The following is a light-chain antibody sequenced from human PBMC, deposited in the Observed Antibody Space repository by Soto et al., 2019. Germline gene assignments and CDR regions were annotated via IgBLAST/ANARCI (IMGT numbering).Light chain of an antibody. Sequence: EIVMTQSPATLSVSPGERATLSCRASQSVSSNLAWYQQKPGQAPRLLIYGASTRATGIPARFSGSGSGTGFPLTISSLQSEDFAFYYCQQNKTWLPPPTFGGGTRVETK. CDR3: QQNKTWLPPPT. V-gene: IGKV3-15*01. CDR1: QSVSSN. CDR2: GAS. J-gene: IGKJ4*01.